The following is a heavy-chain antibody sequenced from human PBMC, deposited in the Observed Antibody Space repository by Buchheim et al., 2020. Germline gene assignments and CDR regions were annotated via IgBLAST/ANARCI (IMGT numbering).Heavy chain of an antibody. CDR2: IDPSDSYT. V-gene: IGHV5-10-1*03. CDR3: ASNIAVAGYYYYYGMDV. D-gene: IGHD6-19*01. J-gene: IGHJ6*02. CDR1: GYSFTSYW. Sequence: EVQLVQSGAEVKKPGESLRISCKGSGYSFTSYWISWVRQMPGKGLEWMGRIDPSDSYTTYSPSFQGHVPIPADKSISTAYLQWSSLKASDTAMYYCASNIAVAGYYYYYGMDVWGQGTT.